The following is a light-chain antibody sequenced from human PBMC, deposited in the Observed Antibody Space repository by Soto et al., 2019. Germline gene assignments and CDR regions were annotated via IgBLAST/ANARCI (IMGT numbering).Light chain of an antibody. CDR2: KAT. V-gene: IGKV1-5*03. J-gene: IGKJ2*01. CDR3: QQYNDFQYT. Sequence: DIQMTQSPSTLSASVGDVVTITCRASQSIGSWLAWYQQKPGKAPKLLIYKATNLQIGVPSRFSGSGSGTDFSLTISSLQPEDSATYFCQQYNDFQYTFGPGTKLEI. CDR1: QSIGSW.